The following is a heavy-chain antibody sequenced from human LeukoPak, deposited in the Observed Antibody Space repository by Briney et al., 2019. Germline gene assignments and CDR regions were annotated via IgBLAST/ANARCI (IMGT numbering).Heavy chain of an antibody. CDR2: VSDDGSTT. CDR1: GFTFSSFW. Sequence: GGSLRLSCAASGFTFSSFWMHWVRQAPGKGLVWVSRVSDDGSTTTYADSVKGRFTISRDNSKNTLYLQMNSLRAEDTAVYYCARDLGDRFYFDYWGQGTLVTVSS. D-gene: IGHD2-21*02. J-gene: IGHJ4*02. V-gene: IGHV3-74*03. CDR3: ARDLGDRFYFDY.